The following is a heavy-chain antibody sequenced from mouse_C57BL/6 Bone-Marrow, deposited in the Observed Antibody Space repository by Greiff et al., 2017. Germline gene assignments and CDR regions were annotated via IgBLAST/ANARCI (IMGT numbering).Heavy chain of an antibody. J-gene: IGHJ4*01. CDR3: ARLDSNFAMDY. CDR2: IDPSDSYT. Sequence: QVQLQQPGAELVMPGASVKLSCKASGYTFTSYWMHWVKQRPGQGLEWIGEIDPSDSYTHYNQKFKGKATLTVDTSSRTAYMPLISLTSEDSAVYYCARLDSNFAMDYWGQGTSVTVSS. CDR1: GYTFTSYW. V-gene: IGHV1-69*01. D-gene: IGHD2-5*01.